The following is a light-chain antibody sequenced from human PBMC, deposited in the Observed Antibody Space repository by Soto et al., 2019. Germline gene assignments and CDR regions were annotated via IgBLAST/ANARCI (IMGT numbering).Light chain of an antibody. CDR1: QSVSGY. CDR3: QHRSSWPIT. CDR2: DIS. Sequence: EVVLTQSPGTLSFSPGERATLSCRASQSVSGYLAWYQQKPGQAPRLLIYDISKRATGIPARFSGSGSATDFTLTISSLEPEDFAVYYCQHRSSWPITFGQGSRLAI. J-gene: IGKJ5*01. V-gene: IGKV3-11*01.